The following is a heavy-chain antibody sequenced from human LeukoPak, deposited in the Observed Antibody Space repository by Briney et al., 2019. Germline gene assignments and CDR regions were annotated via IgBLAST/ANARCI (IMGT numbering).Heavy chain of an antibody. CDR3: ARDQGLTAPPPYGLDV. V-gene: IGHV1-69*04. J-gene: IGHJ6*02. CDR1: GFNFGDYG. Sequence: GGSLRLSCSAFGFNFGDYGMTWVRQAPGQGLEWMGRIIPVLNITTYAQRFQGRVTITADTSTSTVYMELSSLRSEETAVYYCARDQGLTAPPPYGLDVWGQGTTVIVSS. CDR2: IIPVLNIT. D-gene: IGHD5-18*01.